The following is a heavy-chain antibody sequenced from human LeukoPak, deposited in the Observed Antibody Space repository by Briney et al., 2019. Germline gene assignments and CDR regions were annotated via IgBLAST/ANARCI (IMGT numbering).Heavy chain of an antibody. CDR2: IYPGDSDT. CDR1: GYSFTSYW. Sequence: GESLKISCKGSGYSFTSYWIGWVRQMPGKGLEWMGIIYPGDSDTRYSPSFQGQVAISPDKSISTAYLQWGSLKASDTAMYYCARQDGRALYYFDYWGQGALVTVSS. D-gene: IGHD5-24*01. J-gene: IGHJ4*02. CDR3: ARQDGRALYYFDY. V-gene: IGHV5-51*01.